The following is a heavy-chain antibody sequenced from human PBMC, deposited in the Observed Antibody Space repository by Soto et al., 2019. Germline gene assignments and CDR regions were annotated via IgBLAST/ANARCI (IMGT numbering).Heavy chain of an antibody. CDR2: IYQSGST. D-gene: IGHD2-21*02. J-gene: IGHJ5*02. V-gene: IGHV4-30-2*01. Sequence: TLSLTCTVSGAPITSGAYSWSWIRQPPGKGLEWIGFIYQSGSTHYNPSLKSRVTISVDRSKNHFSLQLTSLTAADTAVYYCARDMSGCSSSDCYLSGWFDPWGPGTLVTVSS. CDR1: GAPITSGAYS. CDR3: ARDMSGCSSSDCYLSGWFDP.